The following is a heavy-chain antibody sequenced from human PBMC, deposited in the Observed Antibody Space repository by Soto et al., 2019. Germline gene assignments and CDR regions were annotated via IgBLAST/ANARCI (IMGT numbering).Heavy chain of an antibody. D-gene: IGHD3-16*01. CDR1: GGSFSGYY. J-gene: IGHJ4*02. V-gene: IGHV4-34*01. Sequence: SETLSLTCAVYGGSFSGYYWSWIRQPPGKGLEWIGEINHSGSTNYNPSLKSRVTISVDTSKNQFSLKLSSVTAADTAVYYCARGLGLRGEPQYYFDYWGQGTLVTVSS. CDR3: ARGLGLRGEPQYYFDY. CDR2: INHSGST.